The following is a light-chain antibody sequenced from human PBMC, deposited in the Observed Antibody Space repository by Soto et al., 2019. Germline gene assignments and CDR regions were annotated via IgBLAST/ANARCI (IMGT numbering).Light chain of an antibody. V-gene: IGLV2-14*01. CDR1: SSDVGAYNY. J-gene: IGLJ3*02. CDR3: SSYTTSSTLV. Sequence: QSVLTQPASASGSPGQSITISCTGTSSDVGAYNYVSWYQQHPGKAPKLMIYEVSNRPSGVSNRFSGSKSGNTASLTISGLQAEDEADYYCSSYTTSSTLVFGGGTKLTVL. CDR2: EVS.